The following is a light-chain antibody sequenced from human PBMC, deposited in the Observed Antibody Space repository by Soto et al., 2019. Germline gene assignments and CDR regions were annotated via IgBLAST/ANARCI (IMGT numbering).Light chain of an antibody. Sequence: EIVLTQSTGTLSLSPGERASLTCRASQSISNNLAWYQQKPGQAPSLLIFGASTRATGIPARFSGSGSGTDFTLTIGSLQSEDFALYYCQQYNNWPQTFGQGTKV. V-gene: IGKV3-15*01. CDR3: QQYNNWPQT. CDR2: GAS. J-gene: IGKJ1*01. CDR1: QSISNN.